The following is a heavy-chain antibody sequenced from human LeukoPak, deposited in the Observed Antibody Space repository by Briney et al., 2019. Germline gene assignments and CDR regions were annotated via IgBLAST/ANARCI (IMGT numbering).Heavy chain of an antibody. CDR1: GGSISSGGYY. Sequence: SETLSLTCTVSGGSISSGGYYWSWIRQHPGKGLEWIGYIYYSGSTYYNPSLKSRVTISVDTSKNQFSLKLSSVTAADTAVYYCAREPSLNWFDPWGQGTLVTVSS. J-gene: IGHJ5*02. V-gene: IGHV4-31*03. CDR3: AREPSLNWFDP. CDR2: IYYSGST.